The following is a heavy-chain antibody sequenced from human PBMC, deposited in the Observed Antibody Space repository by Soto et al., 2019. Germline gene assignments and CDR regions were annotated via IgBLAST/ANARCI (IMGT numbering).Heavy chain of an antibody. J-gene: IGHJ4*02. CDR2: IYSVRST. V-gene: IGHV4-30-4*01. CDR3: ARGLSHEKVDS. CDR1: GGSLNSNNYY. Sequence: QVQLQESGPGLVEPSQTLSLTCTVSGGSLNSNNYYWSWIRQPPGKGLEWIGHIYSVRSTYNNPSRESRVTISVDTSKNQFSLKLTSVTAADTAIYYCARGLSHEKVDSWGQGILVTVS.